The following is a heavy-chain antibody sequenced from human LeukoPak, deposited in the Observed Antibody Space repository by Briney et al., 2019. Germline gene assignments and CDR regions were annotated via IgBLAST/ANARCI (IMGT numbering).Heavy chain of an antibody. V-gene: IGHV3-21*01. CDR1: GFTFTTYS. D-gene: IGHD4-23*01. CDR2: ISSGSSAI. CDR3: ARDTLEYSNSPDALDI. J-gene: IGHJ3*02. Sequence: GGSLRLSCEASGFTFTTYSMTWVRQAPGKGLEWVSIISSGSSAIFSADALKGRFTISRDDAKNSLYMQMESLRDEDTAIYYCARDTLEYSNSPDALDIWGQGTMVTVSS.